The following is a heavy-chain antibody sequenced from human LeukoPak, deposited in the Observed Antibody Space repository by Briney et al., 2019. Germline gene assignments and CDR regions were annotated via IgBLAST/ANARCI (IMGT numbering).Heavy chain of an antibody. CDR2: IYDSGST. D-gene: IGHD2-15*01. Sequence: SETLSLTCTVSGGSVSSGSYYWSWIRQPPGKGLEWIGYIYDSGSTNYNPSLKSRVTISVDTSKNQFSLKLSSVTAADTAVYYCARAPGIVVVVAATPSAFDIWGQGTMVTVSS. CDR1: GGSVSSGSYY. CDR3: ARAPGIVVVVAATPSAFDI. J-gene: IGHJ3*02. V-gene: IGHV4-61*01.